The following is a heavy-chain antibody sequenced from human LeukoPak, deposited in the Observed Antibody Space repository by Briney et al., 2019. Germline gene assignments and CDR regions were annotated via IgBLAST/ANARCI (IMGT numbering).Heavy chain of an antibody. CDR2: IRSDGSNK. Sequence: GGSLRLSCTASGFTFSNYGMHWVRQAPGTGLEWVALIRSDGSNKDYADSVKGRFSISRDNSKNTLYLQMNSLRPEDTAVYYCAKDRPCTSCYLGWFDPWGQGTLVTVSS. D-gene: IGHD2-2*01. CDR3: AKDRPCTSCYLGWFDP. V-gene: IGHV3-30*02. J-gene: IGHJ5*02. CDR1: GFTFSNYG.